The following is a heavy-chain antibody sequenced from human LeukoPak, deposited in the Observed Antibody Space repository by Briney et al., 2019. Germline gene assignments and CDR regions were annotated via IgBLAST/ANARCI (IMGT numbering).Heavy chain of an antibody. J-gene: IGHJ4*02. CDR1: GFTFSSYA. CDR2: ISYDGSNK. Sequence: GRSLRLSCAASGFTFSSYAMHWVRQVPGKGLEWVAVISYDGSNKYYADSVKGRFTISRDNSKNTLYLQMNSLRAEDTAVYYCARARWLQLFGDYWGQGTLVTVSS. CDR3: ARARWLQLFGDY. D-gene: IGHD5-24*01. V-gene: IGHV3-30-3*01.